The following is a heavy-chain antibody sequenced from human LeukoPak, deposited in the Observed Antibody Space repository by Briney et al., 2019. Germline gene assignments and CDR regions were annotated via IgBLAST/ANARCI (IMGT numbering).Heavy chain of an antibody. CDR3: ARDRMSGSFFDAFDI. CDR1: GFTFSSYS. J-gene: IGHJ3*02. V-gene: IGHV3-21*01. CDR2: ISSSSSYI. Sequence: GGSLRLSCAASGFTFSSYSMNWVRQAPGKGLEWVSSISSSSSYIYYADSVKGRFTISRDNAKNSLFLQMNSLRAEDTAIYYCARDRMSGSFFDAFDIWGHGTRVTVSS. D-gene: IGHD3-3*01.